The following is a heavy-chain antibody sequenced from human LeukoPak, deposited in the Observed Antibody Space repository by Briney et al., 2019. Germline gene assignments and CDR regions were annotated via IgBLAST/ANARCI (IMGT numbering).Heavy chain of an antibody. J-gene: IGHJ4*02. Sequence: ASVKVSCKASGYPFSRYDLNWVRQAPGQGLEWMGRIIPILGIANYAQKFQGRVTITADKSTSTAYMELSSLRSEDTAVYYCARDSSGYYYYPFDYWGQGTLVTVSS. V-gene: IGHV1-69*04. CDR2: IIPILGIA. CDR1: GYPFSRYD. CDR3: ARDSSGYYYYPFDY. D-gene: IGHD3-22*01.